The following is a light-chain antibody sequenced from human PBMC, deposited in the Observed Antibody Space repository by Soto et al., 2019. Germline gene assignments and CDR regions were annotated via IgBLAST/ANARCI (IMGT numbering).Light chain of an antibody. Sequence: AIQLTQSPSSLAASVGVRVTITCRASQGISSALAWYQQKPGKAPKLLIYDASSLESGVPSRFSGSGSGTDFTLTISSVQPEDFATYYCQQFNNDIALGQGTRLEI. CDR2: DAS. CDR3: QQFNNDIA. CDR1: QGISSA. J-gene: IGKJ5*01. V-gene: IGKV1D-13*01.